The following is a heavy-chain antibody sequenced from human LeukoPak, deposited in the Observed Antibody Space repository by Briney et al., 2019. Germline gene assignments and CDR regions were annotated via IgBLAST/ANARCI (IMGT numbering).Heavy chain of an antibody. V-gene: IGHV3-23*01. Sequence: PGGALRLSCAASGFTFSNYAMMWVRQAPGKRLEWISSITGSGDGTYYADSVRGRFTISRDNSENTLFLQVSSLRAEDTAVYFCVKGFVHPTYYFDYWGQGTLVTVSS. J-gene: IGHJ4*02. CDR3: VKGFVHPTYYFDY. CDR1: GFTFSNYA. CDR2: ITGSGDGT. D-gene: IGHD3-10*01.